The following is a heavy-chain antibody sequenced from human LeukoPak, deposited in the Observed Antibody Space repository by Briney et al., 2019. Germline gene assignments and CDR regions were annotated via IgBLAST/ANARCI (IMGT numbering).Heavy chain of an antibody. D-gene: IGHD3-3*01. J-gene: IGHJ4*02. V-gene: IGHV4-4*07. CDR1: GGSISSYY. CDR3: ARDSNADYDFWSGFIQYYFDY. CDR2: IYTSGST. Sequence: SETLSLTCTVSGGSISSYYWSWIRQPAGKGLEWIGRIYTSGSTNYNPSLKSRVTMSVDTSKNQFSLKLSSETAADTAVYYCARDSNADYDFWSGFIQYYFDYWGQGTLVTVSS.